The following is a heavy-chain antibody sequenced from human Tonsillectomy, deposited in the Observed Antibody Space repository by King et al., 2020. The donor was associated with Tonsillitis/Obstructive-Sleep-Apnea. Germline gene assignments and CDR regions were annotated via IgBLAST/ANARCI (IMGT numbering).Heavy chain of an antibody. CDR1: GFTFTSSA. Sequence: QLVESGPEVKKPGTSVKVSCKASGFTFTSSAVQWVRQARGQRLEWIGWIVVGSGNTNYAQKFQERVTITRDRSTSTAYMELSSLRSEDTAVYYCAAESYDYIWGSYRSLDYWGQGTLVTVSS. CDR2: IVVGSGNT. V-gene: IGHV1-58*01. CDR3: AAESYDYIWGSYRSLDY. D-gene: IGHD3-16*02. J-gene: IGHJ4*02.